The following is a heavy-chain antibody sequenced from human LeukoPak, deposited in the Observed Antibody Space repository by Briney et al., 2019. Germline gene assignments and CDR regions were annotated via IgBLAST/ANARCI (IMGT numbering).Heavy chain of an antibody. CDR2: IIPIFGTA. J-gene: IGHJ4*02. D-gene: IGHD6-6*01. CDR3: ARDYYSSSTRYFDY. CDR1: GGTFISYA. V-gene: IGHV1-69*13. Sequence: ASVKVSCKASGGTFISYAISWVRQAPGQGLEWMGGIIPIFGTANYAQKFQGRVTITADESTSTAYMELSSLRSEDTAVYYCARDYYSSSTRYFDYWGQGTLVTVSS.